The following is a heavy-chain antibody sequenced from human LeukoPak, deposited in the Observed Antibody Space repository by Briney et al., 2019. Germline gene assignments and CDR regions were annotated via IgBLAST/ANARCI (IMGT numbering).Heavy chain of an antibody. CDR2: IYYSGST. V-gene: IGHV4-30-4*01. J-gene: IGHJ4*02. Sequence: SETLSLTCTVSGGSISSGDYYWSWIRQPPGKGLEWIGYIYYSGSTYYNPSLKSRVTISVDTSKNQFSLKLSSVTAADTAVYYCARDFGYSYGYLPPLHYWGQGTLVTVSS. CDR3: ARDFGYSYGYLPPLHY. CDR1: GGSISSGDYY. D-gene: IGHD5-18*01.